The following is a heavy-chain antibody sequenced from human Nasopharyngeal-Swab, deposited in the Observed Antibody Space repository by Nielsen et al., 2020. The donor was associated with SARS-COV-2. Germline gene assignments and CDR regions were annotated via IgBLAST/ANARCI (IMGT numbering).Heavy chain of an antibody. CDR3: ARGSTVSSYYHYMDV. CDR1: GSTVSSNY. V-gene: IGHV3-66*01. J-gene: IGHJ6*03. Sequence: GGSLRLSCAASGSTVSSNYMHWVRQAPGEGLEWVSAFYSGGTTYYADSVKGRVTISRDNSNNTVYLQMNSLRAEDTAVYYCARGSTVSSYYHYMDVWGKGTTVTVSS. D-gene: IGHD2-2*01. CDR2: FYSGGTT.